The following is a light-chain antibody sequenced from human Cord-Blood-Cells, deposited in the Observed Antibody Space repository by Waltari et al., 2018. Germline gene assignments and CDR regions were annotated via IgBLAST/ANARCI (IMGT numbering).Light chain of an antibody. CDR2: GAS. CDR3: QQYNNWAYT. V-gene: IGKV3-15*01. J-gene: IGKJ2*01. Sequence: EIVMTQSPATLSVSPGERATLACRASQRVSSNLAWYQQKPGQAPGRLIYGASTRAPGIPARFSGSETGTEFTLTISSLQSEDFAVYYCQQYNNWAYTFGQGTKLEIK. CDR1: QRVSSN.